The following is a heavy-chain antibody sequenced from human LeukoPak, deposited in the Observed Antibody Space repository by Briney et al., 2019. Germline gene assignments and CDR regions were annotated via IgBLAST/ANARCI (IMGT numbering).Heavy chain of an antibody. J-gene: IGHJ3*02. CDR2: ISSSGTTI. D-gene: IGHD6-19*01. Sequence: PVGSLRLSCAASGFTFSSYEMNWVRQAPGKGLEWVSYISSSGTTIYYADSVKGRFTISRDNARNSLYLQMNSLRAEDTAVYYCAREYSSGWVSAFDIWGQGTMVTVSS. CDR1: GFTFSSYE. CDR3: AREYSSGWVSAFDI. V-gene: IGHV3-48*03.